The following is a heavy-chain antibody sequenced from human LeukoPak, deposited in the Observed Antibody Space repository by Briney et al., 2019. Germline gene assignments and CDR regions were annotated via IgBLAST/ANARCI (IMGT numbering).Heavy chain of an antibody. CDR1: GYTLTELS. V-gene: IGHV1-24*01. CDR2: FDPEDGET. CDR3: ARDRGIQLWTYYYYGMDV. Sequence: ASVKVSCKVSGYTLTELSMHWVRQAPGKGLEWMGGFDPEDGETIYAQKFQGRVTMTEDTSTDTAYMELSSLRSDDTAVYYCARDRGIQLWTYYYYGMDVWGQGTTVTVSS. J-gene: IGHJ6*02. D-gene: IGHD5-18*01.